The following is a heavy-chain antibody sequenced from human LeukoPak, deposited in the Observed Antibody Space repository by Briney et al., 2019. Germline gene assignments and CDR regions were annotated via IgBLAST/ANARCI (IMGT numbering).Heavy chain of an antibody. Sequence: LGGSLRLSCAASGFTFSSYWMSWVRQAPGKGLEWVANIKQDGSEKYYVDSVKGRFTISRDNAKNSLYLQMNSLRAEDTAVYYCARDEGRYFDWLLAAGGMDVWGKGTTVTVSS. V-gene: IGHV3-7*03. CDR1: GFTFSSYW. CDR2: IKQDGSEK. J-gene: IGHJ6*04. CDR3: ARDEGRYFDWLLAAGGMDV. D-gene: IGHD3-9*01.